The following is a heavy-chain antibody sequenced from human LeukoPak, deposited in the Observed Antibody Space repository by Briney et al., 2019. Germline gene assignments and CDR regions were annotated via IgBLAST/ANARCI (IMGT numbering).Heavy chain of an antibody. CDR1: GFTFSNAW. Sequence: PGGSLRLSCAASGFTFSNAWMSWVRQAPGKGLEWVGRIKGKTDGGTTDYAAPVKGRFTISRDDSKNTLYLQMNSLKTEDTAVYYCTTEYCSGGSCYSAFSPSTFDPWGQGTLVTVSS. J-gene: IGHJ5*02. D-gene: IGHD2-15*01. CDR3: TTEYCSGGSCYSAFSPSTFDP. CDR2: IKGKTDGGTT. V-gene: IGHV3-15*01.